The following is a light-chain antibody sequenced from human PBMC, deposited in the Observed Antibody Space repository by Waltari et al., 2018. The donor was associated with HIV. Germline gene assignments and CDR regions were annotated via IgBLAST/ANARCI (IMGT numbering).Light chain of an antibody. J-gene: IGKJ3*01. CDR1: QDISSY. Sequence: DIQMTQSPSSLSASVGDRVTITCQASQDISSYLNWYQQKPGKAPKLLIYDASDLETGVPSRFSGSGSGTDFTLTISCLQSEDFATYYCQQYYSYPFTFGPGTKVDIK. CDR3: QQYYSYPFT. V-gene: IGKV1-33*01. CDR2: DAS.